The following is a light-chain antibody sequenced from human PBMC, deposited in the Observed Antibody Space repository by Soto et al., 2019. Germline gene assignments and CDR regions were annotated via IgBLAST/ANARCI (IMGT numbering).Light chain of an antibody. J-gene: IGLJ1*01. V-gene: IGLV2-11*01. CDR3: CSYEGSYIQYV. CDR1: SSDVGNYDY. CDR2: DVS. Sequence: QSALTQPRSVSGSPGQSVTLSCTGTSSDVGNYDYVSWYQQHPGMAPKLIIYDVSKRPSGVPDRFSGSKSGNTASLTISGLQAEDEADYYCCSYEGSYIQYVFGTGTKLTVL.